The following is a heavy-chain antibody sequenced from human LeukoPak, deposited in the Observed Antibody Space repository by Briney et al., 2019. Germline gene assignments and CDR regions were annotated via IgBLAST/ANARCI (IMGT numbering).Heavy chain of an antibody. J-gene: IGHJ4*02. V-gene: IGHV3-53*01. CDR1: GFIVSSSY. CDR2: IYSGGST. D-gene: IGHD2-15*01. Sequence: GGSLRLSCAASGFIVSSSYMSWVRQAPGKGLEWVSVIYSGGSTYYADSAKGRFTISRDNSKNTLYLQMNSLRAEDTAVYYCASSRGYCSGGSCYNFDYWGQGTLVTVSS. CDR3: ASSRGYCSGGSCYNFDY.